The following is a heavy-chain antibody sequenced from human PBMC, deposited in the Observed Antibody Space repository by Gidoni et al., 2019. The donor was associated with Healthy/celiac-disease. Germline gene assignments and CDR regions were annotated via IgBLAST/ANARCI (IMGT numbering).Heavy chain of an antibody. CDR2: ISAYNGNT. Sequence: QVQLVQSGAEVKKPGASVKVSCKASGYTFTSYGISWVRQAPGQGLEWMGWISAYNGNTNYAQKLQGRVTMTTDTSTSTAYMELRSLRSDDTAVYYCARPIYSGYDSSRGGMDVWGQGTTVTVSS. J-gene: IGHJ6*02. CDR1: GYTFTSYG. D-gene: IGHD5-12*01. CDR3: ARPIYSGYDSSRGGMDV. V-gene: IGHV1-18*01.